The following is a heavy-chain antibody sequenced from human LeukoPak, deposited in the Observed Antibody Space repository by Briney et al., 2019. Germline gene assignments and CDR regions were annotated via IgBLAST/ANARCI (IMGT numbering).Heavy chain of an antibody. CDR1: GGSISSGSYY. D-gene: IGHD3-16*01. V-gene: IGHV4-39*07. J-gene: IGHJ6*02. CDR2: IYYSGST. Sequence: SETLSLTCTVSGGSISSGSYYWSWIRQPAGKGLEWIGSIYYSGSTYYNPSLKSRVTISVDTSKNQFSLKLSSVTAADTAVYYCARVVRGSYGMDVWGQGTTVTVSS. CDR3: ARVVRGSYGMDV.